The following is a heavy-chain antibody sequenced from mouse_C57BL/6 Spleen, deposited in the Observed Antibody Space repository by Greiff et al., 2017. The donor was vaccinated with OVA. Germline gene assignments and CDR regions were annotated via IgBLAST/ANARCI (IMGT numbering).Heavy chain of an antibody. Sequence: QVQLQQPGAELVMPGASVKLSCKASGYTFTSYWMHWVKQRPGQGLEWIGEIDPSDSYTNYNQKFKGKSTLTVDKSSSTAYMQLSSLTSEDSAVYYCARFGSSPYYYAMDYWGQGTSVTVSS. CDR3: ARFGSSPYYYAMDY. CDR1: GYTFTSYW. J-gene: IGHJ4*01. V-gene: IGHV1-69*01. CDR2: IDPSDSYT. D-gene: IGHD1-1*01.